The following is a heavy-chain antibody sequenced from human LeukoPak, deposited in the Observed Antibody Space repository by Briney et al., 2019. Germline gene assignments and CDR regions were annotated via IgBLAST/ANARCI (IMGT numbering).Heavy chain of an antibody. Sequence: GGTLRLSCAASGFTFSSYSMNWVRQAPGKGLEWVSSISSSSSYIYYADSVKGRFTISRDNAKNSLYLQMNSLRAEDTAVYYCASDTITMIVVGAFDIWGQGTMVTVSS. CDR3: ASDTITMIVVGAFDI. V-gene: IGHV3-21*01. J-gene: IGHJ3*02. D-gene: IGHD3-22*01. CDR1: GFTFSSYS. CDR2: ISSSSSYI.